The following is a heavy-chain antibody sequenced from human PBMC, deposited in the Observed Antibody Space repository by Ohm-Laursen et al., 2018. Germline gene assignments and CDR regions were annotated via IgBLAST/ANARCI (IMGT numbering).Heavy chain of an antibody. D-gene: IGHD7-27*01. CDR2: IYYTGIA. CDR1: GDSISSGGYY. CDR3: ARAWGY. V-gene: IGHV4-31*03. Sequence: TLSLTCTVSGDSISSGGYYWTWVRQHPGKGLEWIGYIYYTGIAYYNPSLKSRVTISVDTSKNQFSLKVNSVTAADTAVYYCARAWGYWGQGTLVTVSS. J-gene: IGHJ4*02.